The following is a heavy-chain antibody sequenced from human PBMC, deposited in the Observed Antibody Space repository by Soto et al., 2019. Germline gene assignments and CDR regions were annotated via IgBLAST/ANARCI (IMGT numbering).Heavy chain of an antibody. J-gene: IGHJ4*02. CDR3: ANDPQQQIVYYDY. CDR1: EFTFSNYA. CDR2: ISDNGGTT. D-gene: IGHD6-13*01. Sequence: GGSLRLSCAASEFTFSNYAMSWVRQAPGKGLEWVSSISDNGGTTYYADSVKGRFTISRDNSKNTLYLQMNSLRAEDTAVYYCANDPQQQIVYYDYWGKGTQAPVAS. V-gene: IGHV3-23*01.